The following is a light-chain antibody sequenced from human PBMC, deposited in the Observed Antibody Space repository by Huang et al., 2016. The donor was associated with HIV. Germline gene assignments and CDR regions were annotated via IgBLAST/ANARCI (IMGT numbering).Light chain of an antibody. V-gene: IGKV1-39*01. CDR2: AAS. CDR1: QPISTY. Sequence: DIQMTQSPSSLSAFVGDRVTITCPASQPISTYLGWYQQKPGKAPRLLIYAASSLQSGVPSRFSGSGSGTDFTLTIRSLQPKDFATYYCQQSYSTPYTFGQGTNLDIK. J-gene: IGKJ2*01. CDR3: QQSYSTPYT.